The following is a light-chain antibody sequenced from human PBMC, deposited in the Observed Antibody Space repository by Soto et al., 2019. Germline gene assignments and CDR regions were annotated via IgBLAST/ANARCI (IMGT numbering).Light chain of an antibody. V-gene: IGKV3-11*01. Sequence: EIILTQSPVTLSLPPGERVTLSCRASQSVSSYLAWYQQKPGQAPRLLIYDTSTRATGIPARFSGSGSGTDFTLTISSLEPEDFAVYYCQQRSDWPLTFGGGTKVEI. CDR2: DTS. CDR3: QQRSDWPLT. CDR1: QSVSSY. J-gene: IGKJ4*01.